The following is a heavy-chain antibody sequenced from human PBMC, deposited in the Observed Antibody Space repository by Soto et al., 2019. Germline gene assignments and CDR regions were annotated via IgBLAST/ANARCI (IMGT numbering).Heavy chain of an antibody. CDR2: ISGSGGST. Sequence: EVQLLESGGGFVQPGGSLRLSCAASGFTFSSYAMSWVRQAPGKGLEWVSAISGSGGSTYYADSVKGRFTISRDNSKNTLYLQMNSLRAEDTAVYYCASRYCSSTSCYEFEYFQHWGQGTLVTVSS. V-gene: IGHV3-23*01. CDR1: GFTFSSYA. CDR3: ASRYCSSTSCYEFEYFQH. J-gene: IGHJ1*01. D-gene: IGHD2-2*01.